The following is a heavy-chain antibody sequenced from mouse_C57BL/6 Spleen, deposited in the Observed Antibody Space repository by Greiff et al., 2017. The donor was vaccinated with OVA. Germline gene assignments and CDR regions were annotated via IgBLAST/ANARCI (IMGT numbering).Heavy chain of an antibody. J-gene: IGHJ1*03. CDR3: ARDYYGNSDWFFDV. V-gene: IGHV1-36*01. CDR1: GFTFTDYY. D-gene: IGHD1-1*01. Sequence: EVKLVESGPVLVKPGPSVKISCKASGFTFTDYYMHWVKQSHGKSLEWIGLVYPYNGGTSYNQKFKGKATLTVDTSSSTAYMELNSLTSEDSAVYYCARDYYGNSDWFFDVWGTGTTVTVSS. CDR2: VYPYNGGT.